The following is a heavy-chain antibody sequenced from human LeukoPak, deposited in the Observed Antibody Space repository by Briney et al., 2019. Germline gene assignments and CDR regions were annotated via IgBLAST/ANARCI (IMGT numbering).Heavy chain of an antibody. CDR2: INPNSGGT. J-gene: IGHJ5*02. CDR1: GYTFTGYY. Sequence: GASVKVSCKASGYTFTGYYMHWVRQAPGQGIEWMGWINPNSGGTNYAQKFQGRVTMTRDTSISTAYMELSRLRSDDTAVYYCARGRIAARRGGYNWFDPWGQGTLVTVSS. D-gene: IGHD6-6*01. CDR3: ARGRIAARRGGYNWFDP. V-gene: IGHV1-2*02.